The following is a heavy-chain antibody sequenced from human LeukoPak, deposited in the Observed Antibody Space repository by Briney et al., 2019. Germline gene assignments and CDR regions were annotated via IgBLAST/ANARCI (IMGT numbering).Heavy chain of an antibody. D-gene: IGHD4-17*01. CDR2: IRYDGSNK. CDR3: AKGSNMIATVTTFDY. Sequence: PGGSLRLSCAASGLTFSRYGMHWVRQAPGKGLEWVAFIRYDGSNKYYADSVKGRFTISRDNSKNTLYLQMNSLRAEDTAVYYCAKGSNMIATVTTFDYWGQGTLVTVSS. J-gene: IGHJ4*02. V-gene: IGHV3-30*02. CDR1: GLTFSRYG.